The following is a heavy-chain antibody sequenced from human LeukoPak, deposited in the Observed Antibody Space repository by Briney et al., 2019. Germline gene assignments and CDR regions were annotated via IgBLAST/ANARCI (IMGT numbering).Heavy chain of an antibody. Sequence: PGVSLRLSCAASGFTFSSYWMSWVRQAPGKGLEWVANIKQDGSEKYYVDSVKGRFTISRDNAKNSLYLQMNSLRAEDTAVYYCAKDPTPTVTTDWYFDLWGRGTLVTVSS. D-gene: IGHD4-17*01. CDR3: AKDPTPTVTTDWYFDL. CDR1: GFTFSSYW. J-gene: IGHJ2*01. V-gene: IGHV3-7*01. CDR2: IKQDGSEK.